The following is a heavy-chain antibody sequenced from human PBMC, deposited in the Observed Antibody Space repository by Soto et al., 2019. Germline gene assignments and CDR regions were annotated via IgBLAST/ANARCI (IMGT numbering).Heavy chain of an antibody. J-gene: IGHJ4*02. CDR2: VYYTGTT. D-gene: IGHD6-13*01. CDR1: GASISCYY. CDR3: ARAAAADY. V-gene: IGHV4-59*01. Sequence: GALALNGPISGASISCYYWGWIRQPPGKGLEWIGYVYYTGTTHFNPSLKSRASMSVDTSKNQFSLKLSSVTTADTAVYYCARAAAADYWGQGTLVTVYS.